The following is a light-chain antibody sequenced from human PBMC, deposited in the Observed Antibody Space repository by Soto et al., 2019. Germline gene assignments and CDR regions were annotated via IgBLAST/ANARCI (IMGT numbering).Light chain of an antibody. CDR1: SSDVGGYNF. CDR2: DVR. CDR3: SSYTSISTYV. V-gene: IGLV2-14*01. Sequence: QSVLTQPASVSGSPGQSINISCTGTSSDVGGYNFVSWYQQHPGKAPKLMIYDVRNRPSGVSNRFSGSKSVNTASLTISGLQAEDEADYYCSSYTSISTYVFGTGTKLTVL. J-gene: IGLJ1*01.